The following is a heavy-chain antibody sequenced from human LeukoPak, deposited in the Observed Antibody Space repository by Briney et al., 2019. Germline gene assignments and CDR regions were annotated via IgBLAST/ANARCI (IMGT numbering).Heavy chain of an antibody. CDR1: GGTFSSYA. V-gene: IGHV1-69*13. D-gene: IGHD6-13*01. Sequence: ASVKVSCKASGGTFSSYAISWVRQAPGQGLEWMGGIIPILGTANYAQKFQGRVTITADESTSTAYMELSSLRSEDTAVYYCARTVAAAGNRDYYYYYMDVWGKGTTVTISS. CDR2: IIPILGTA. J-gene: IGHJ6*03. CDR3: ARTVAAAGNRDYYYYYMDV.